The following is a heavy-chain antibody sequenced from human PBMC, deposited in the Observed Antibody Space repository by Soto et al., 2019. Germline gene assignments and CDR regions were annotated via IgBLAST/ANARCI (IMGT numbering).Heavy chain of an antibody. Sequence: QVQLVQSGAEVKKPGASVKVSCKASGYTFTDYYMHWVRQAPGQGLEWMGWINPNNGGTNYAQKLEGWVRMTRETSISSAYMEWSGLRSDDTAVYYCARDAVIAAADTPGGYGGQGTLVTVSS. CDR2: INPNNGGT. J-gene: IGHJ4*02. D-gene: IGHD6-13*01. CDR3: ARDAVIAAADTPGGY. CDR1: GYTFTDYY. V-gene: IGHV1-2*04.